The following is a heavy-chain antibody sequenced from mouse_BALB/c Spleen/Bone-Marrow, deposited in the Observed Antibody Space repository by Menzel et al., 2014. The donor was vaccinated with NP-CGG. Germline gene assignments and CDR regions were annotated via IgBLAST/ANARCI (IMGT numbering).Heavy chain of an antibody. J-gene: IGHJ2*01. V-gene: IGHV7-3*02. CDR1: GFTFTDYY. CDR3: ARDKGGILVDY. D-gene: IGHD1-1*02. CDR2: IRNKANGYTT. Sequence: EVKVVESGEGLVQPGGSLRLSCATSGFTFTDYYMNWVRQPPGKALEWLGFIRNKANGYTTEYSASVKGRFTISRDNSQSILYLQMNTLRAEDSATYYCARDKGGILVDYWGQGTPLTVSS.